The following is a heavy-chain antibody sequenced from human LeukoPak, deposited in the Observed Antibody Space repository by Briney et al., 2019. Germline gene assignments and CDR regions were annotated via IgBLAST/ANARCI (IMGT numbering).Heavy chain of an antibody. D-gene: IGHD1-26*01. J-gene: IGHJ4*02. CDR1: GGSISSGGYY. CDR3: ASGSHKGYFDY. Sequence: PSETLSLTCTVSGGSISSGGYYWSWIRQPPGKGLEWIGYIYHSGSTYYNLSLKSRVTISVDRSKNQFSLKLSSVTAADTAVYYCASGSHKGYFDYWGQGTLVTVSS. CDR2: IYHSGST. V-gene: IGHV4-30-2*01.